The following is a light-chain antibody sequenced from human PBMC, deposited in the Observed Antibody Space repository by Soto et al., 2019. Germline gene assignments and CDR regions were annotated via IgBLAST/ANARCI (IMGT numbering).Light chain of an antibody. Sequence: QSVLTQPPSASGSPGQSVTISCTGTSSDVGGYNYVSWYQQHPGKAPKVIIYEVSKRPSGVPDRFSGSKSGSTASLTVSGLQAEDEADYYCAAWDASLSACVFGNGTKVTVL. CDR3: AAWDASLSACV. V-gene: IGLV2-8*01. J-gene: IGLJ1*01. CDR2: EVS. CDR1: SSDVGGYNY.